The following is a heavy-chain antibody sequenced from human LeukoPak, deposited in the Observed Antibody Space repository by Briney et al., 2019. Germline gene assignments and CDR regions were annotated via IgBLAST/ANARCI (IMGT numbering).Heavy chain of an antibody. CDR2: INDSGST. J-gene: IGHJ4*02. CDR3: AHSTGSGAPTDGPAVY. V-gene: IGHV4-34*01. D-gene: IGHD3-10*01. Sequence: SETLSLTCAVYGGSVSNYYWSWIRQPPGKGPEWIGEINDSGSTNYNPSLKSRVTILVDKSKKQFSLKLRSVTVADTAVYYCAHSTGSGAPTDGPAVYWGQGTLVTVSS. CDR1: GGSVSNYY.